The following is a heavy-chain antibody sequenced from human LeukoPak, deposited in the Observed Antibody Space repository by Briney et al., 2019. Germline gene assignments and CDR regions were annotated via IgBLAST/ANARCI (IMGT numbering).Heavy chain of an antibody. CDR2: IDTDGSFT. D-gene: IGHD1-26*01. CDR1: GFTFSSYW. CDR3: IRGTVGAPGNDY. V-gene: IGHV3-74*01. Sequence: GGSLRLSCAASGFTFSSYWMHWVRQAPGKGLVWVSRIDTDGSFTSYADSVRGRFTISRDNAKNTLYLQMSSLRAEDTAVYFCIRGTVGAPGNDYWGQGTLVTVSS. J-gene: IGHJ4*02.